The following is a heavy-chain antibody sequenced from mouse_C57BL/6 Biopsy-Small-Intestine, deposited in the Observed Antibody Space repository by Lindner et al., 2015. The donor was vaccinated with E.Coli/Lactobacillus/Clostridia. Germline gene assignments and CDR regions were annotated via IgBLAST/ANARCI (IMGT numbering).Heavy chain of an antibody. CDR2: IYPGDGDT. J-gene: IGHJ1*03. D-gene: IGHD1-1*01. V-gene: IGHV1-82*01. CDR1: GYAFSSSW. CDR3: ARMGDNYGGYFDV. Sequence: VQLQESGPELVKPGASVKISCKASGYAFSSSWMNWVKQRPGKGLEWIGRIYPGDGDTNYNGKFKGKATLTADKSSSTAYMQFSSLTSEDSAIYYCARMGDNYGGYFDVWGTGTSVTVSS.